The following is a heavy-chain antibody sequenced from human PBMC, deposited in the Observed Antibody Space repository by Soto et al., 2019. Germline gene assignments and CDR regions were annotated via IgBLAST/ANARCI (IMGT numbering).Heavy chain of an antibody. CDR2: IYYSGST. CDR3: ARGYYYGSGSYYNHFDY. V-gene: IGHV4-59*01. D-gene: IGHD3-10*01. Sequence: SETLSLTCTFSGGSISSYYWSWIRQPPGKGLEWIGYIYYSGSTNYNPSLKSRVTISVDTSKNQFSLKLSSVTAADTAVYYCARGYYYGSGSYYNHFDYWGQGTLVTVSS. J-gene: IGHJ4*02. CDR1: GGSISSYY.